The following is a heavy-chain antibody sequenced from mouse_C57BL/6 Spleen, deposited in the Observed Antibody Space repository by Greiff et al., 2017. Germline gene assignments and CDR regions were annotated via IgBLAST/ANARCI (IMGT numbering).Heavy chain of an antibody. J-gene: IGHJ4*01. Sequence: LVKPGASVKISCKASGYSFTDYNMNWVKQSNGKSLEWIGVINPNYGTTSYNQKFKGKATLTVDQSSSTAYMQINSLTSEDSAVDDCARERYDYGKDCAMDYWGQGTSVTGSS. CDR2: INPNYGTT. D-gene: IGHD2-4*01. V-gene: IGHV1-39*01. CDR1: GYSFTDYN. CDR3: ARERYDYGKDCAMDY.